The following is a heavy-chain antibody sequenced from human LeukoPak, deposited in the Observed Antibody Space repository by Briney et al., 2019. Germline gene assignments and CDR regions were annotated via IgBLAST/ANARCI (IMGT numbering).Heavy chain of an antibody. CDR3: AGGPPQVEGDY. J-gene: IGHJ4*02. CDR2: INHSGST. Sequence: SETLSLTCAVYGGSFSGYYWSWIRQPPGKGLEWIGEINHSGSTNYNPSLKSRVTISVDTSKNQFSLKLSSVTAADTAVYYCAGGPPQVEGDYWGQGTLVTVSS. CDR1: GGSFSGYY. V-gene: IGHV4-34*01.